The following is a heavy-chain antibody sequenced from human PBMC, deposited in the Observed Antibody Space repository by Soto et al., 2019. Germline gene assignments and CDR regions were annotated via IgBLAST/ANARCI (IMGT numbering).Heavy chain of an antibody. CDR2: ISVYNGKT. CDR1: GYLFTSYG. Sequence: QVQLVQSGAEVKKPGASVTVSCKPSGYLFTSYGISWVRQAPGLGLEWMGWISVYNGKTEYAQRFQGRVTVTTDTFTSTAHMELRSLRSDDTAIYYCVVGLSGSKTFDYWGQGTLVTVSS. CDR3: VVGLSGSKTFDY. J-gene: IGHJ4*02. D-gene: IGHD1-26*01. V-gene: IGHV1-18*01.